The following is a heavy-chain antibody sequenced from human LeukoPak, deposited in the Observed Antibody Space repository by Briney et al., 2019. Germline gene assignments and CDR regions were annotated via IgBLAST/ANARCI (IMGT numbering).Heavy chain of an antibody. D-gene: IGHD1-1*01. CDR3: ASERLGYYYMDV. CDR2: IIPILGIA. Sequence: SVKVSCKASGGTFSSYTISWVRQAPGQGLEWMGRIIPILGIANYAQKFQGRVTITADQSPTTAYMQLSSLRSEDTAVYYCASERLGYYYMDVWGNGTTVTVSS. J-gene: IGHJ6*03. V-gene: IGHV1-69*02. CDR1: GGTFSSYT.